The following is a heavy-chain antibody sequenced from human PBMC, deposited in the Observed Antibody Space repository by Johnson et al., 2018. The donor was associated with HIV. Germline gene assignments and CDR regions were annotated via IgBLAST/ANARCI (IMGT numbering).Heavy chain of an antibody. V-gene: IGHV3-11*04. Sequence: QEKLVESGGGLVKPGGSLRLSCAASGFTFSDYYMSWIRQAPGKGLEWVSYISSSGSTIYYPDSVKGRFTISRDSAKNTLDLQVDSVRPEDTALYYCARDRLLWFRELWPHDVFDVWGQGTMVTVSS. CDR3: ARDRLLWFRELWPHDVFDV. CDR2: ISSSGSTI. J-gene: IGHJ3*01. CDR1: GFTFSDYY. D-gene: IGHD3-10*01.